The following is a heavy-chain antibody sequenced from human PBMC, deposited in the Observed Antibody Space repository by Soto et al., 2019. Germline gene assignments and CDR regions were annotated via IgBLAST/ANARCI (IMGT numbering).Heavy chain of an antibody. Sequence: GGSLRLSCAASGFTFSSYAMSWVRQAPGKGLEWVSGISGSGGRTYYADSVKGRFTISRDNSKHTLYLQMNSLRGEDTAVYYCAKAADFWSGYHIYYYYGMDVWGQGTTVTVSS. D-gene: IGHD3-3*01. J-gene: IGHJ6*02. CDR3: AKAADFWSGYHIYYYYGMDV. V-gene: IGHV3-23*01. CDR1: GFTFSSYA. CDR2: ISGSGGRT.